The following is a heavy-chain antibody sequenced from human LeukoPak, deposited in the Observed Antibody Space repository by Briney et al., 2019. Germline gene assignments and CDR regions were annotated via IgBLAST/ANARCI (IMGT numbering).Heavy chain of an antibody. CDR2: ISSSSNYI. D-gene: IGHD2-15*01. Sequence: KAGGSLRLSCAASGFTFSSYIMNWVRQAPGKGLEWVSSISSSSNYIYYADSVKGRFTISRDNAKNSLYLQMNSLSAEDTGVYYCARDGDPYCSGGSCAFLNYWGQGTLITVSS. V-gene: IGHV3-21*01. J-gene: IGHJ4*02. CDR1: GFTFSSYI. CDR3: ARDGDPYCSGGSCAFLNY.